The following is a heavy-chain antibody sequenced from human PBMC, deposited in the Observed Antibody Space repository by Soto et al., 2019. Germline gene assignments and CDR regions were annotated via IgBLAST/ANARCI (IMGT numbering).Heavy chain of an antibody. Sequence: GESLKISCEASGYSFSTYWIGWVRQMPGKGLEWVGLIYAANSETRYSPSFQGQVTISADKSINTAYLQWSSLKASDTAMYYCARLTGYGGNSGLDYWGQGTLVTVSS. CDR3: ARLTGYGGNSGLDY. CDR2: IYAANSET. V-gene: IGHV5-51*01. CDR1: GYSFSTYW. D-gene: IGHD4-17*01. J-gene: IGHJ4*02.